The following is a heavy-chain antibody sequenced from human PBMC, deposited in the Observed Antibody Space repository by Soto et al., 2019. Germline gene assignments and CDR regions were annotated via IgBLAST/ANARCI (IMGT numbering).Heavy chain of an antibody. CDR1: GFTFSSYS. J-gene: IGHJ6*02. D-gene: IGHD6-19*01. CDR3: ARDIAVAVTDYYYYGMDV. Sequence: GGSLRLSCAASGFTFSSYSMNWVRQAPGKGLEWVSSISSSSSYIYYADSVKGRFTISRDNAKNSLYLQMNSLRAEDTAVYYCARDIAVAVTDYYYYGMDVWGQGTTVTVSS. V-gene: IGHV3-21*01. CDR2: ISSSSSYI.